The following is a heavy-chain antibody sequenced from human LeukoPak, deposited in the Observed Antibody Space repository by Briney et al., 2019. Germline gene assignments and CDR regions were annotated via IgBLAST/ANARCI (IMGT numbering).Heavy chain of an antibody. CDR1: GYTFTSYG. D-gene: IGHD3-10*01. CDR3: ARDRTMYYYGSGGYYMPFDY. Sequence: ASVKVSCKASGYTFTSYGISWVRQAPGQGLEWMGWISAYNGNTNYAQKLQGRVTMTTDTSTSTAYMELRSLRSDDTAVYYCARDRTMYYYGSGGYYMPFDYWGQGTLVTVSS. CDR2: ISAYNGNT. J-gene: IGHJ4*02. V-gene: IGHV1-18*01.